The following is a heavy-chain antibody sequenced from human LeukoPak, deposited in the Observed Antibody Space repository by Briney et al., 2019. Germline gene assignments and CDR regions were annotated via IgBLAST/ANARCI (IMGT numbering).Heavy chain of an antibody. CDR3: AREDIVVVPAAMEYNWFDP. V-gene: IGHV5-10-1*01. CDR1: GYSFTSYW. J-gene: IGHJ5*02. Sequence: GESLRISCKGSGYSFTSYWISWLRQMPGKGLEWMGRIDPSDSYTNYSPSFQGHVTISADKSISTAYLQWSSLKASDTAMYYCAREDIVVVPAAMEYNWFDPWGQGTLVTVSS. CDR2: IDPSDSYT. D-gene: IGHD2-2*01.